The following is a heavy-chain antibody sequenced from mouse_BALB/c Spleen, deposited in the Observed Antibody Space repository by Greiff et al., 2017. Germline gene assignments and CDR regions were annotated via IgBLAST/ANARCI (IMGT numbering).Heavy chain of an antibody. J-gene: IGHJ4*01. V-gene: IGHV7-3*02. D-gene: IGHD4-1*01. CDR3: ARDSGTRAMDY. CDR2: IRNKANGYTT. CDR1: GFTFTDYY. Sequence: EVNVVESGGGLVQPGGSLRLSCATSGFTFTDYYMSWVRQPPGKALEWLGFIRNKANGYTTEYSASVQGRFTISRDNSQSILYLQMNTLRAEDSAAYYCARDSGTRAMDYWGQGTSVTVSS.